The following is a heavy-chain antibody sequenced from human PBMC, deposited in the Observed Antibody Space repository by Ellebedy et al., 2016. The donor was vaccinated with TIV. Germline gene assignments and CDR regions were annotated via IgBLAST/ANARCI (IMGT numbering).Heavy chain of an antibody. CDR2: ITSSGSPT. J-gene: IGHJ5*02. Sequence: GESLKISCAASGFIFSDYYMIWIRQAPGKGLECVSYITSSGSPTYYADSVRGRFTISRDNAKNLLYLQMNSLRAEDTAVYYCARDTRFIDHQHNWFDPWGQGTLVTVSS. CDR3: ARDTRFIDHQHNWFDP. CDR1: GFIFSDYY. D-gene: IGHD2-2*01. V-gene: IGHV3-11*01.